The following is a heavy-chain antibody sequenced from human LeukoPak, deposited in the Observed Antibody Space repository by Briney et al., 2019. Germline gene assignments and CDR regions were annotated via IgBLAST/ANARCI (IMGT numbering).Heavy chain of an antibody. V-gene: IGHV3-30*18. CDR3: AKVGDNWDFDY. CDR1: GFTFSSYA. D-gene: IGHD1-1*01. CDR2: ISYDGSNK. J-gene: IGHJ4*02. Sequence: GRSLRLSCAASGFTFSSYAMHWVRQAPGKGLEWVALISYDGSNKYYADSVKGRFTISRDNSKNTLYLQMNSLRAEDTAVYYCAKVGDNWDFDYWGQGTLVTVSS.